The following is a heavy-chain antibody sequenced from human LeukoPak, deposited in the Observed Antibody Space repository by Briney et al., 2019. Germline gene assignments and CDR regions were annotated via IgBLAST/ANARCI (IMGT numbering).Heavy chain of an antibody. D-gene: IGHD2-2*01. CDR2: IYSSGST. V-gene: IGHV4-59*08. CDR3: ARQSCSSPTCPHRNVFDM. Sequence: SETLSLTCSVSGGSLSSYYWSWIRQPPGKGLEWIGYIYSSGSTNYNPSLQSRVTISVDMSKNQFSLKLSSVTAADTAMYYCARQSCSSPTCPHRNVFDMWGQGTMVAVSS. CDR1: GGSLSSYY. J-gene: IGHJ3*02.